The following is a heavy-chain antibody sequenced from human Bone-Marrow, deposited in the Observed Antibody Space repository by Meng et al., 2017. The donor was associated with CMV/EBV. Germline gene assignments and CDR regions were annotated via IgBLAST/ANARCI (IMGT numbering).Heavy chain of an antibody. CDR2: ISSGGITI. CDR1: GFTFSSYE. D-gene: IGHD4-17*01. Sequence: GGSLRLSCVASGFTFSSYEINWVRQAPGKGLEWVSYISSGGITIYYADSVKGRFTISRDNAKNSLYLQMNSLRAEDTAVYYCARGSGDYVLDWGQGTLVNVSS. CDR3: ARGSGDYVLD. V-gene: IGHV3-48*03. J-gene: IGHJ4*02.